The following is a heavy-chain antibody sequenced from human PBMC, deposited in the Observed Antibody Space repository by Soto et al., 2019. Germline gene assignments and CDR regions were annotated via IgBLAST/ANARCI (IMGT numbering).Heavy chain of an antibody. V-gene: IGHV1-69*13. CDR2: IIPIFGTA. J-gene: IGHJ4*02. Sequence: GASVKVSCKASGGTFSSYAISWLRQAPGQGLEWMGGIIPIFGTANYAQKFQGRVTITADESTSTAYMELSSLRSEDTAVYYCARDLGGYCTNGVCYTEVAVAGTGYWGQGTLVTVSS. CDR1: GGTFSSYA. CDR3: ARDLGGYCTNGVCYTEVAVAGTGY. D-gene: IGHD2-8*01.